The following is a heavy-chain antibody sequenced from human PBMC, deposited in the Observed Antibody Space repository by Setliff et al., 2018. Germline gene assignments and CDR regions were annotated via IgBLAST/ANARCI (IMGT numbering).Heavy chain of an antibody. D-gene: IGHD3-22*01. V-gene: IGHV4-39*07. J-gene: IGHJ4*02. Sequence: PSETLSLTCTVSDASIGGSGYYWGWIRQPPGKGPEWIGNIHYSGSTHYNPSLKSRVTISVDTSKNQFSLKLSSVTAADTAAYYCARGDSSGYYYILFDFWGQGTLVTVSS. CDR1: DASIGGSGYY. CDR3: ARGDSSGYYYILFDF. CDR2: IHYSGST.